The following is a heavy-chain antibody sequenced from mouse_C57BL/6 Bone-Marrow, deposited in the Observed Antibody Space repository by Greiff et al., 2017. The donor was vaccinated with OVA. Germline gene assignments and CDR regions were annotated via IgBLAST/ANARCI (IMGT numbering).Heavy chain of an antibody. D-gene: IGHD2-4*01. CDR2: INPNNGGT. CDR1: GYTFTDYY. Sequence: VQLKQSGPELVKPGASVKISCKASGYTFTDYYMNWVKQSHGKSLEWIGDINPNNGGTSYNQKFKGKATLTVDKSSSTAYMELRSLTSEDSAVYYCARAFYDYDGFAYWGQGTLVTVSA. CDR3: ARAFYDYDGFAY. V-gene: IGHV1-26*01. J-gene: IGHJ3*01.